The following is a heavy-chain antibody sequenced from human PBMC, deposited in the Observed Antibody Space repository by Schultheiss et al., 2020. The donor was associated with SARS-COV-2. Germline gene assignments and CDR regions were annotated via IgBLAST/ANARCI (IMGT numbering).Heavy chain of an antibody. J-gene: IGHJ4*02. V-gene: IGHV3-30*18. Sequence: GGSLRLSCAASGFTFSSYAMSWVRQAPGKGLEWVAVISYDGSNKYYADSVKGRFTISRDNSKNTLYLQMNSLRAEDTAVYYCAKEVDDFWSGLDYWGQGTLVTVSS. CDR2: ISYDGSNK. CDR3: AKEVDDFWSGLDY. D-gene: IGHD3-3*01. CDR1: GFTFSSYA.